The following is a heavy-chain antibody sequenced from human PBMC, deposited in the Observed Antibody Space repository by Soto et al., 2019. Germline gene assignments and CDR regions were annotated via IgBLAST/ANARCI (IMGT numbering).Heavy chain of an antibody. Sequence: GGSLRLSCAASGFTFSSYAMHWVRQAPGKGLEWVSALSATGDTTYYAESVKGRFTISRDNSKNTMYLEMSSLRAEDTAVYFCANSRISMVRGLIIIPNYWGQGTLVTVSS. CDR1: GFTFSSYA. CDR3: ANSRISMVRGLIIIPNY. D-gene: IGHD3-10*01. CDR2: LSATGDTT. V-gene: IGHV3-23*01. J-gene: IGHJ4*02.